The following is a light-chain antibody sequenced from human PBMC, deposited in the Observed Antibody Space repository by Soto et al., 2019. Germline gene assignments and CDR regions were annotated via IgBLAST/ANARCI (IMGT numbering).Light chain of an antibody. V-gene: IGKV3-11*01. J-gene: IGKJ4*01. CDR1: QSVSSY. Sequence: EIVLTQSPVTLSLSPGERATLSCRASQSVSSYFVWYQQKPGQAPSLLIYDASNSDTGIPARFSGSGSGTNFTITISSPEPVAAAVYYYQQHGTWQITFSGGPKVEIK. CDR2: DAS. CDR3: QQHGTWQIT.